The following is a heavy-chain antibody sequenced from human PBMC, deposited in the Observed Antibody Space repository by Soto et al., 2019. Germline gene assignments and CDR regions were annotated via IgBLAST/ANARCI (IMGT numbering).Heavy chain of an antibody. J-gene: IGHJ5*02. CDR3: ARMATFGSLNWFDP. D-gene: IGHD3-16*01. Sequence: ASVKVSCKASGYSFTNNDVSWVRQATGQGLEWMGWMNPGSGDTGYAQKFQGRVTMTRDISTATAYMELSSLRSDDTAIYYCARMATFGSLNWFDPWGRGTLVTVSS. CDR1: GYSFTNND. V-gene: IGHV1-8*01. CDR2: MNPGSGDT.